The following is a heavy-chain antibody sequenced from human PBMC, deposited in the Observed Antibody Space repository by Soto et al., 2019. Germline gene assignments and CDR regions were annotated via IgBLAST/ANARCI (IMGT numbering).Heavy chain of an antibody. J-gene: IGHJ4*02. D-gene: IGHD3-10*01. CDR1: GFTFSSYA. CDR3: AKDGYYGSGSYYRAYYFDY. Sequence: GGSLRLSCAASGFTFSSYAMSWVRQAPGKGLEWVSAISGSGGSTYYADSVKGRFTIPRDNSKNTLYLQMNSLRAEDTAVYYCAKDGYYGSGSYYRAYYFDYWGQGTLVTVSS. V-gene: IGHV3-23*01. CDR2: ISGSGGST.